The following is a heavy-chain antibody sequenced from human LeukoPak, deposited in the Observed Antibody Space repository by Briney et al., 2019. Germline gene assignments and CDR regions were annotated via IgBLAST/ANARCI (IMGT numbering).Heavy chain of an antibody. D-gene: IGHD6-25*01. V-gene: IGHV3-21*01. Sequence: GGSLRLSCAASGFTFSSYRMNWVRQAPGKGLEWVSSISSSSSYIYYADSVKGRFTISRDNAKNSLYLQMNSLRAEDTAVYYCARVMGAAGGHDYWGQGTLVTVSS. CDR2: ISSSSSYI. CDR3: ARVMGAAGGHDY. CDR1: GFTFSSYR. J-gene: IGHJ4*02.